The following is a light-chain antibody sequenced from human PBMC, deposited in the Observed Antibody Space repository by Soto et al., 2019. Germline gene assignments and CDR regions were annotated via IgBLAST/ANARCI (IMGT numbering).Light chain of an antibody. CDR3: QHYSSYSEA. CDR1: QTISSW. V-gene: IGKV1-5*03. CDR2: KAS. Sequence: IQMTQSPSTLSGSVGDRVTITCRASQTISSWLAWYQQKPGKAPKLLIYKASTLKSGVPSRFSGSGSGTEFTLTISSLQPDDFATYYCQHYSSYSEAFGQGTK. J-gene: IGKJ1*01.